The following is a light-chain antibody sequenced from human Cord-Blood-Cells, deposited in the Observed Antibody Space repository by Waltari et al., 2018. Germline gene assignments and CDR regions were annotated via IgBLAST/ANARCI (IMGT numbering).Light chain of an antibody. J-gene: IGKJ4*01. CDR2: DAS. CDR3: QQRSNWPRLT. V-gene: IGKV3-11*01. Sequence: EIVLTQSPATLSLSPGERATLPCRASQSVSSYLAWYQQKPGQALRLLIYDASNRATGIPARFSGSGSGTDFTLTISSLEPEDFAVYYCQQRSNWPRLTFGGGTKVEIK. CDR1: QSVSSY.